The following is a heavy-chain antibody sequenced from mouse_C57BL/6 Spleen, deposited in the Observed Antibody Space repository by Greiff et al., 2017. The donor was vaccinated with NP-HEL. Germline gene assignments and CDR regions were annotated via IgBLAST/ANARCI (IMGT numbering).Heavy chain of an antibody. CDR1: GFTFSSYT. CDR2: ISGGGGNT. D-gene: IGHD2-5*01. J-gene: IGHJ3*01. Sequence: DVMLVESGGGLVKPGGSLKLSCAASGFTFSSYTMSWVRQTPEKRLEWVATISGGGGNTYYPDSVKGRFTISRDNAKNTLYLQMSSLRSEDTALYYCARQGAYYSNYGPFAYWGQGTLVTVSA. CDR3: ARQGAYYSNYGPFAY. V-gene: IGHV5-9*01.